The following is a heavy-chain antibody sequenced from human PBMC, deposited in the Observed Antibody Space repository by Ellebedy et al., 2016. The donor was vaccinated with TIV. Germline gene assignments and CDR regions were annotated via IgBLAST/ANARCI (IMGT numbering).Heavy chain of an antibody. Sequence: GESLKISCAASGFTFSSYSMNWVRQAPGKGLEWVSYISSSSSTIYYADSVKGRFTISRDNAKNSLYLQMNSLRDEDTAVYYCARIYGGYPYYFDYWGQGTLVTVSS. CDR1: GFTFSSYS. CDR2: ISSSSSTI. J-gene: IGHJ4*02. CDR3: ARIYGGYPYYFDY. D-gene: IGHD5-12*01. V-gene: IGHV3-48*02.